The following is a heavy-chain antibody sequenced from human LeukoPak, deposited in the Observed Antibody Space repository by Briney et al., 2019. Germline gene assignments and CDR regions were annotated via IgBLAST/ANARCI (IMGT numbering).Heavy chain of an antibody. V-gene: IGHV4-34*01. CDR3: ARGKVYYYDSSGYSKRYYFDY. CDR1: GGSFSGYY. Sequence: SETLSLTCAVYGGSFSGYYWSWIRQPPGKGLEWIGSIYYSGSTYYNPSLKSRVTISVDTSKNQFSLKLSSVTAADTAVYYCARGKVYYYDSSGYSKRYYFDYWGQGTLVTVSS. D-gene: IGHD3-22*01. J-gene: IGHJ4*02. CDR2: IYYSGST.